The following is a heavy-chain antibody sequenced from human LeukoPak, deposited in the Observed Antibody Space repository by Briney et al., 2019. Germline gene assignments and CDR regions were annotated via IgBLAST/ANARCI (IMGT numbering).Heavy chain of an antibody. CDR1: GFTFSSYG. CDR3: ARDGGYYKGGDAFDI. CDR2: IRYDGSNK. V-gene: IGHV3-30*02. D-gene: IGHD3-3*01. J-gene: IGHJ3*02. Sequence: GGSLRLSWAASGFTFSSYGMHWVRQAPGKGLEWVAFIRYDGSNKYYADSVKGRFTISRDNSKNTRYLQMNSLRAEDTAVYYCARDGGYYKGGDAFDIWGQGTMVTVSS.